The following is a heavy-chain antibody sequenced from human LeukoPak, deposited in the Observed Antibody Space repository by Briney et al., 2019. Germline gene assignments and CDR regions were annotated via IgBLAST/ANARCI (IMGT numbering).Heavy chain of an antibody. D-gene: IGHD3-22*01. Sequence: SETLSLTCTVSGGSISSGDYYWSWIRQPPGTGLEWIGYIYYSGSTNYNPSLKSRVTISVDTSKNQFSLKLSSVTAADTAVHYCARIYYDSSGYFDYWGQGTLVTVSS. CDR2: IYYSGST. J-gene: IGHJ4*02. CDR1: GGSISSGDYY. V-gene: IGHV4-61*08. CDR3: ARIYYDSSGYFDY.